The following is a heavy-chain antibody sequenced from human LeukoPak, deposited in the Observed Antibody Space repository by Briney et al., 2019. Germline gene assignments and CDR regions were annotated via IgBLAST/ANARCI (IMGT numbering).Heavy chain of an antibody. CDR3: ASIRCSSTSCYSP. V-gene: IGHV1-2*02. D-gene: IGHD2-2*01. CDR2: INPNSGGT. J-gene: IGHJ5*02. CDR1: GYTFTVYY. Sequence: GASVTVSFKASGYTFTVYYMHWVRQAPGQGLEWMGWINPNSGGTNYAQKFQGRVTMTRDTSISTAYMELSRLRSDDTAVYYRASIRCSSTSCYSPWGQGTLVTVSS.